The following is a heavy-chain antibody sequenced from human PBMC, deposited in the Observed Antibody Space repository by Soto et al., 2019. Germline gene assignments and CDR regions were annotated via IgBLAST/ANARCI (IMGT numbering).Heavy chain of an antibody. CDR2: IYYSGST. Sequence: SETLSLTCTVSGGSISSGDYYWSWIRQPPGKGLEWIGYIYYSGSTYYNPSLKSRVTISVDTSKNQFSLKLSSVTAADTAVYYCARGLVGATTIMYYYGMDVWGQGTTVTVSS. V-gene: IGHV4-30-4*01. D-gene: IGHD1-26*01. CDR3: ARGLVGATTIMYYYGMDV. J-gene: IGHJ6*02. CDR1: GGSISSGDYY.